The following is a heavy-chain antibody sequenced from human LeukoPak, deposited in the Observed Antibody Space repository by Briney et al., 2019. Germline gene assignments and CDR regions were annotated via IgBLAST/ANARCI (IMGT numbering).Heavy chain of an antibody. V-gene: IGHV4-34*01. D-gene: IGHD6-13*01. CDR1: GGSFSGYY. CDR2: INHSGST. J-gene: IGHJ4*02. Sequence: KPSETLSLTCAVYGGSFSGYYWSWIRQPPGKGLEWIGEINHSGSTNYSPSLKSRVTISVDTSTNQSSLKLSSVTAADTAVYYCALGIAAVDYWGQGTLVTVSS. CDR3: ALGIAAVDY.